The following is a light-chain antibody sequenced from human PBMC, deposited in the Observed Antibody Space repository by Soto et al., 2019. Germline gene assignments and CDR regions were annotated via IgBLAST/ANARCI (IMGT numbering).Light chain of an antibody. CDR1: QSVRSSY. J-gene: IGKJ1*01. Sequence: EIVLTQSPGTLSLSPGERATLSCRASQSVRSSYLAWYQQKPGQSPRLLIYGASNRATGIPDRFSGSGSGTDFTLASSRLEPEDFALYYCQQYGSSPTFGQGTKVEIK. V-gene: IGKV3-20*01. CDR2: GAS. CDR3: QQYGSSPT.